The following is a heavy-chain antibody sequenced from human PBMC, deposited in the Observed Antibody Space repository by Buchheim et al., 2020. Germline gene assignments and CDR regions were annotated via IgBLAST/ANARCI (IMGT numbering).Heavy chain of an antibody. V-gene: IGHV3-23*01. CDR3: AKDMDHLYGDLIY. CDR2: ISVSADST. D-gene: IGHD4-17*01. CDR1: GFTFSSYA. J-gene: IGHJ4*02. Sequence: EVQLLESGGGSVQPGGSLRLSCAASGFTFSSYAMSWVRQAPGKGLEWVSGISVSADSTYYADSVQGRFTISRDNSEHTLYLQMNSLRAEDTAVYYCAKDMDHLYGDLIYWGQGTL.